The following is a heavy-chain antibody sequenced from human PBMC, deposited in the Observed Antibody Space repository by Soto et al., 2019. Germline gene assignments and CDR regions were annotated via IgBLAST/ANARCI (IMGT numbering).Heavy chain of an antibody. CDR1: GYPFTGYG. J-gene: IGHJ4*02. V-gene: IGHV3-9*01. CDR3: AKDFVTLDSSGWYYFDY. CDR2: ISWNSGSI. D-gene: IGHD6-19*01. Sequence: RSLGVSSEGPGYPFTGYGMSWARRAPERCLEWVSGISWNSGSIGYADSVKGRFTISRDNAKNSLYLQMNSLRAEDTALYYCAKDFVTLDSSGWYYFDYWGQGTLVNVSS.